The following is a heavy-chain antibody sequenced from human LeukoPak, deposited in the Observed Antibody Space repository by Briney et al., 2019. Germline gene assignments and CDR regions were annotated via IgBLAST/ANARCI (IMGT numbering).Heavy chain of an antibody. CDR1: GGNFNTYA. Sequence: GASVKVSCKGSGGNFNTYAISWVRQAPGQGLEWMGGIIPIFGTGNYAQKFQGRVTITADKSTNTAYMELSSLKSEDTAVYYCARDHDLTGTYEYLKYWGQGTLVSVSS. J-gene: IGHJ1*01. CDR3: ARDHDLTGTYEYLKY. D-gene: IGHD7-27*01. V-gene: IGHV1-69*06. CDR2: IIPIFGTG.